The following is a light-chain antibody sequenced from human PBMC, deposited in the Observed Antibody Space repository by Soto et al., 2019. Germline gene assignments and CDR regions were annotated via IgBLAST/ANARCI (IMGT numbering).Light chain of an antibody. J-gene: IGKJ3*01. CDR3: QQYSSSPPEFT. CDR2: GAS. Sequence: EIVLTQSPGTLSLSPGERATLSCRASQSISSSYLAWYQQRPGQAPRLLIFGASYRATGIPDRFSGSGSGPDFTLTISRLESEDFAGYYCQQYSSSPPEFTFGPGTRVDSK. V-gene: IGKV3-20*01. CDR1: QSISSSY.